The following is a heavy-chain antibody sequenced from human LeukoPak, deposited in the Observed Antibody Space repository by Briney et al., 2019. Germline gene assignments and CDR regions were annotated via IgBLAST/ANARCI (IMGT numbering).Heavy chain of an antibody. V-gene: IGHV3-23*01. CDR1: GFSFSNYA. CDR2: ISSGDDIT. Sequence: GGSLRLSCAASGFSFSNYAMTWVRQAPGKGLEWVSTISSGDDITYYADSVKGRFTISRDNSKNTLYLQMNSLRAEDTAVYYCAKDIVAVAGIFDYWGQGTLVTVSS. D-gene: IGHD6-19*01. CDR3: AKDIVAVAGIFDY. J-gene: IGHJ4*02.